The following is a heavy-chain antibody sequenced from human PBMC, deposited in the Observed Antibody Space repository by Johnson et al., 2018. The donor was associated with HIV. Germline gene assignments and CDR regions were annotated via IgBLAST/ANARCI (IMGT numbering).Heavy chain of an antibody. J-gene: IGHJ3*01. CDR1: GFTFNNYW. V-gene: IGHV3-7*01. D-gene: IGHD2-21*01. CDR2: IKGDGSGQ. Sequence: VQLVESGGGLVQPGGSLRLSCAASGFTFNNYWMSWVRQAPGKGLEWVATIKGDGSGQDYVDSVEGRFTLSRDYAKNSLYVQMNSLRAEDTAVYYCARLRWGSGDPLHDAFDVWGQGTMVTVSS. CDR3: ARLRWGSGDPLHDAFDV.